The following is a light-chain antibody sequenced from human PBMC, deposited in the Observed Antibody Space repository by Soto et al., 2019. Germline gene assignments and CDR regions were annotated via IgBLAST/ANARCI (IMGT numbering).Light chain of an antibody. J-gene: IGKJ1*01. V-gene: IGKV3-15*01. CDR1: QGIGNT. CDR2: GAS. CDR3: QHYNNWPPWT. Sequence: EIVITQSPATLSVSPGEGATLSCRASQGIGNTLAWYQQKPGQTPRLLIFGASIRATGVPARFSGSGSGTDFTLTINSLQSEDFAVYYCQHYNNWPPWTFGQGTKVEIK.